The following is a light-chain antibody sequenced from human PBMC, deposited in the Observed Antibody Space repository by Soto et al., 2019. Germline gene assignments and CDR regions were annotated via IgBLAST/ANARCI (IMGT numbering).Light chain of an antibody. CDR1: QSVLYSSNNKNY. V-gene: IGKV4-1*01. J-gene: IGKJ1*01. Sequence: DIVMTQSPDSLAVSLGERATINCKSSQSVLYSSNNKNYLAWYQQKPGQPPKLLIYWASTRESGVPDRFSGSGSGTDFTLTISSLQAEDVAVYYCQQYYNTPWTFGQGNQLEIK. CDR3: QQYYNTPWT. CDR2: WAS.